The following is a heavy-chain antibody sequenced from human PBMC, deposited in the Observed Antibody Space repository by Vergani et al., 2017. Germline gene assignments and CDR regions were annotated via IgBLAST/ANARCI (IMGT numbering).Heavy chain of an antibody. Sequence: QVQLQESGPGLVKPSETLSLTCMVSGGSISSYYWSWIRQPQGKGLDWIGYIYYTGSTNYNPSLKSRVTISVDTSKNQFSLKLSYVTAADTAVYYCAREVGSYYGSDWGQGTLVTVSS. CDR1: GGSISSYY. CDR3: AREVGSYYGSD. CDR2: IYYTGST. J-gene: IGHJ4*02. D-gene: IGHD3-10*01. V-gene: IGHV4-59*13.